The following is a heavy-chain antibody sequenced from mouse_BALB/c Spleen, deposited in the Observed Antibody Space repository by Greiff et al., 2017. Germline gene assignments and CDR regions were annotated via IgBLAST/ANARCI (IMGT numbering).Heavy chain of an antibody. Sequence: EVKLMESGGGLVKPGGSLKLSCAASGFTFSSYAMSWVRQSPEKRLEWVAEISSGGSYTYYPDTVTGRFTISRDNAKNTLYLEMSSLRSEDTAMYYCARDGLGRRGFAYWGQGTLVTVSA. CDR1: GFTFSSYA. CDR3: ARDGLGRRGFAY. V-gene: IGHV5-9-4*01. D-gene: IGHD4-1*01. J-gene: IGHJ3*01. CDR2: ISSGGSYT.